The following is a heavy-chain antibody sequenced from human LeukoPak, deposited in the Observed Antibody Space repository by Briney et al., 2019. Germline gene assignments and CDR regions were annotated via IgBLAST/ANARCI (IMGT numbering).Heavy chain of an antibody. CDR3: ARFVVVPASDSFDI. CDR1: GGSFSAYY. V-gene: IGHV4-34*01. D-gene: IGHD2-21*02. Sequence: SETLSLTCAVYGGSFSAYYWSWIRQPPGERLEWIGEINYSGSTNYNPSLKSRVTISVDTSKNQFSLKLTSVTAADTAVYYCARFVVVPASDSFDIWGQGTMVTVSS. CDR2: INYSGST. J-gene: IGHJ3*02.